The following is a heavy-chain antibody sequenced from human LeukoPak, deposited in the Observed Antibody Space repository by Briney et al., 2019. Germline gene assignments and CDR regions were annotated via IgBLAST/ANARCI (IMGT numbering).Heavy chain of an antibody. CDR1: GFTFSSYW. D-gene: IGHD4-23*01. CDR2: IASDGSST. Sequence: GGSLRLSCGASGFTFSSYWMNWVRQAPGKGLVWVSRIASDGSSTTYVDSVKGRFSISRDNAKNTLYLQMNSLRVEDTAVYYCARGRPHGNDYWGQGTLVTVSS. CDR3: ARGRPHGNDY. J-gene: IGHJ4*02. V-gene: IGHV3-74*01.